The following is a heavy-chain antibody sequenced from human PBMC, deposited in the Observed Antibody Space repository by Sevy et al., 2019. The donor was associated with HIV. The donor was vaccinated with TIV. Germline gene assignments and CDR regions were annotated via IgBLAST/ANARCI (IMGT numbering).Heavy chain of an antibody. D-gene: IGHD3-10*01. CDR1: GGSINNYY. CDR3: ARDRLFMARGIFVDI. V-gene: IGHV4-4*07. Sequence: SETLSLTCTVSGGSINNYYWSWIRQTAGTGLEFIGRIYTTGHTNYNPSLRSRVTMSIDTSKNEFSLKLTSVTAADTAVYYCARDRLFMARGIFVDIWGQGTLVTVSS. CDR2: IYTTGHT. J-gene: IGHJ3*02.